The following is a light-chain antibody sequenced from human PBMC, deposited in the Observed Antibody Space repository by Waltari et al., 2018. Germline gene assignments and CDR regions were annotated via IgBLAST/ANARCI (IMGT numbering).Light chain of an antibody. J-gene: IGKJ1*01. CDR1: QNINSNY. V-gene: IGKV3-20*01. CDR3: HQYGIPPWT. CDR2: GTH. Sequence: EIVLTQSPGTLFLSPGARATLSCRASQNINSNYLAWYQQKPGQATRLLIYGTHSMATDIPDTVSVSRSGTYFTLTISRLEPEDFAVYYCHQYGIPPWTFGQGTKVEIK.